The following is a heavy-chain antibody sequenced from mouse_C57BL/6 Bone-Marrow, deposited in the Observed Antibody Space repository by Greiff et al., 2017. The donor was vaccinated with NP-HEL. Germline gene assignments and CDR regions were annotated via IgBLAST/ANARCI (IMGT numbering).Heavy chain of an antibody. D-gene: IGHD2-4*01. J-gene: IGHJ3*01. CDR1: GYTFTSYW. CDR3: ARDYDDGVAY. V-gene: IGHV1-59*01. Sequence: VQLQQPGAELVRPGTSVKLSCKASGYTFTSYWMHWVKQRPGQGLEWIGVIDPSDSYTNYNQKFKGKATLTVDTSSSTAYMQLSSLTSEDSAVYYCARDYDDGVAYWGQGTLVTVSA. CDR2: IDPSDSYT.